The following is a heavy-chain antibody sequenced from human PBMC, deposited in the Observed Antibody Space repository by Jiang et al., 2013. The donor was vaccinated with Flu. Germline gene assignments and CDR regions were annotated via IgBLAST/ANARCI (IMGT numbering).Heavy chain of an antibody. D-gene: IGHD1-26*01. V-gene: IGHV3-30*03. CDR1: GFTFSYYG. CDR3: ARGQGGSSFQH. Sequence: ASGFTFSYYGMHWVRQAPGKGLEWVAVISYDGSNKYYADSVRGRFTISRDNSKNTLYLQMNSLRAEDTAVYYCARGQGGSSFQHWGQGTLVTVSS. CDR2: ISYDGSNK. J-gene: IGHJ1*01.